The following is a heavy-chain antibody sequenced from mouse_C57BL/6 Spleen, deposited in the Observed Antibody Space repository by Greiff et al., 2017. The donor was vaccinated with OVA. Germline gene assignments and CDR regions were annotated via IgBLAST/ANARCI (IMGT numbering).Heavy chain of an antibody. D-gene: IGHD1-1*01. Sequence: VQLQQSGAELVRPGASVKLSCTASGFNIKDYYMHWVKQRPEQGLEWIGRIDPEDGDTEYAPKFQGKATMTADTSSNTAYLQLSSLTSEDTAVYYCTTPYYYGSSVLSMDYWGQGTSVTVSS. CDR3: TTPYYYGSSVLSMDY. J-gene: IGHJ4*01. V-gene: IGHV14-1*01. CDR1: GFNIKDYY. CDR2: IDPEDGDT.